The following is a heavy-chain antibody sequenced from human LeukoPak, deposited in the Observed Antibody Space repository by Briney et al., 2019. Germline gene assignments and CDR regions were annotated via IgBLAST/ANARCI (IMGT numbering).Heavy chain of an antibody. V-gene: IGHV3-23*01. D-gene: IGHD1-1*01. CDR2: ISGSGGST. Sequence: GGSLRLSCAASGFTFSSYAMSWVRQAPGKGLEWVSAISGSGGSTYYADSVKGRFTISRDDSKNTLYLQMNSLRADDTAIYYCAKAREGTLYGADTLLYYPMDVWGQGTTVSASS. J-gene: IGHJ6*02. CDR3: AKAREGTLYGADTLLYYPMDV. CDR1: GFTFSSYA.